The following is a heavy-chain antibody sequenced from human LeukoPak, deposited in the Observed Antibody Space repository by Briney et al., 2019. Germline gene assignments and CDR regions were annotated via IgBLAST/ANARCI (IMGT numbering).Heavy chain of an antibody. J-gene: IGHJ6*02. CDR3: ARDGGSIRFLEWPPGGTYGMDV. Sequence: SQTLSLTCTVSGGSISSGGYYWSWIRQHPGKGLEWIGYIYYSGSTYYNPSLKSRVTISVDTSRNQLSLKLSSVTAADTAVYYCARDGGSIRFLEWPPGGTYGMDVWGQGTTVTVSS. CDR1: GGSISSGGYY. D-gene: IGHD3-3*01. CDR2: IYYSGST. V-gene: IGHV4-31*03.